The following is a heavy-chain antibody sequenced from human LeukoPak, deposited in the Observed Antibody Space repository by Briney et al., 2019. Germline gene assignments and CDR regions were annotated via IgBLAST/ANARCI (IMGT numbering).Heavy chain of an antibody. V-gene: IGHV3-48*03. J-gene: IGHJ4*02. CDR2: ISSSGSTI. D-gene: IGHD1-26*01. Sequence: GGSLTLSCAASGFTFSSYELNGLRQARAKELAGVSYISSSGSTIYYADSVKGRFTISRDNSKNTLYLQMNSLRAEDTAVYYCAKDRSSGSDYYFDYWGRGTLVTVSS. CDR1: GFTFSSYE. CDR3: AKDRSSGSDYYFDY.